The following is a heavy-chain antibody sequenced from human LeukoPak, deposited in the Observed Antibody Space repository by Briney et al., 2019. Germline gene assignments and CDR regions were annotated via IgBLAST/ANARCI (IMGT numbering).Heavy chain of an antibody. CDR3: AGLSTYYDFWSPLDY. CDR1: GASVSSHY. D-gene: IGHD3-3*01. CDR2: VSYSGGT. J-gene: IGHJ4*02. V-gene: IGHV4-59*02. Sequence: SETLSLTCTVSGASVSSHYWSWIRQPPGKGLEWTGSVSYSGGTNYNPSLKSRVTISLDTSRDQFSLRLNSVTAADTAVFYCAGLSTYYDFWSPLDYWGQGTLVTVSS.